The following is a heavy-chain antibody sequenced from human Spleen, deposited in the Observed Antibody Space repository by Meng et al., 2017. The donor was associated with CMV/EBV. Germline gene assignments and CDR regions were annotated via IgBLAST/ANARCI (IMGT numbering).Heavy chain of an antibody. V-gene: IGHV1-2*02. Sequence: ASVKVSCKASGYTFIGYYMHWVRQAPGQGLEWMGLTNPKSGGTNYSQKFQGRVTMTRDTSISTAYMELSRLRSDDTAVYYCARDIRGRVVRPQNINDIAARPSVWGQGTLVTVSS. CDR3: ARDIRGRVVRPQNINDIAARPSV. J-gene: IGHJ4*02. D-gene: IGHD6-6*01. CDR1: GYTFIGYY. CDR2: TNPKSGGT.